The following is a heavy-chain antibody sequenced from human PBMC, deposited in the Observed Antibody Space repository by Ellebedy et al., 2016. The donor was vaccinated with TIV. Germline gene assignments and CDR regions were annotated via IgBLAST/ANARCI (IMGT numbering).Heavy chain of an antibody. CDR2: IIPIFGTA. J-gene: IGHJ6*02. Sequence: SVKVSXKASRGTFSSYAISWVRQAPGQGLEWMGGIIPIFGTANYAQKFQGRVTITADESTSTAYMELSSLRSEDTAVYYCARDGYPLYSYYGMDVWGQGTTVTVSS. CDR3: ARDGYPLYSYYGMDV. V-gene: IGHV1-69*13. D-gene: IGHD6-13*01. CDR1: RGTFSSYA.